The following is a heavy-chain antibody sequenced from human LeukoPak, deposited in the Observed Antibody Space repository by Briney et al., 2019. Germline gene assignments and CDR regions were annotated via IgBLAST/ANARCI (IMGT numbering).Heavy chain of an antibody. CDR2: INPNSGGT. CDR1: GYTFTGYY. J-gene: IGHJ5*02. V-gene: IGHV1-2*02. Sequence: GASVKVSCKASGYTFTGYYMHWVRQAPGQGLEWMGWINPNSGGTNYAQKFQGKVTMTRDTSISTAYMELSRLRSDDTAVYYCARDGSGSGWYGNWFDPWGQGTLVTVSS. CDR3: ARDGSGSGWYGNWFDP. D-gene: IGHD6-19*01.